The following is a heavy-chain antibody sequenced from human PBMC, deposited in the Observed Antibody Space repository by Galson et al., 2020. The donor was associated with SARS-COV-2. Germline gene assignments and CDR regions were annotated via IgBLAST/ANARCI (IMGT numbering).Heavy chain of an antibody. Sequence: GGSLRLSCAASGFIFSDYAMHWVRQAPGKGLEYVSAISSNVGNTYYANSVKGRFTISRDNSQNTLYLQMDRLRPEDMAVYYCARTDWELQGWFDPWGQGTLVTVSS. J-gene: IGHJ5*02. CDR2: ISSNVGNT. CDR3: ARTDWELQGWFDP. V-gene: IGHV3-64*01. D-gene: IGHD1-7*01. CDR1: GFIFSDYA.